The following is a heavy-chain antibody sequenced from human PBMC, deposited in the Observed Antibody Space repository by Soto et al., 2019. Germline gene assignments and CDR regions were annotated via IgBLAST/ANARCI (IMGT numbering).Heavy chain of an antibody. Sequence: GGSLRLSCVVSGFAFDDYAMHWVRQAPGKGLEWVSGISWNSGTIGYADSVKGRFTISRDNAKNSLYLQMNSLRPEDTALYYCVKDTYSSILRGNFDYWGQGTLVTVSS. V-gene: IGHV3-9*01. CDR2: ISWNSGTI. CDR1: GFAFDDYA. CDR3: VKDTYSSILRGNFDY. D-gene: IGHD6-13*01. J-gene: IGHJ4*02.